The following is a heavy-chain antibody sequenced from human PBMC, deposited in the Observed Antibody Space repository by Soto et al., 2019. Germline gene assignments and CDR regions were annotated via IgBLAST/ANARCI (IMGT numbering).Heavy chain of an antibody. V-gene: IGHV4-30-2*01. CDR2: IYHSGST. CDR3: ARGMTTVTTIDY. J-gene: IGHJ4*02. Sequence: SETLSLTCAVSGGSISSGGYSWSWIRQPPGKSMERIGYIYHSGSTYYNTSLKSRVTISVDRSKNQFSLKLSSVTAADTAVYYCARGMTTVTTIDYWGQGTLVTVSS. CDR1: GGSISSGGYS. D-gene: IGHD4-4*01.